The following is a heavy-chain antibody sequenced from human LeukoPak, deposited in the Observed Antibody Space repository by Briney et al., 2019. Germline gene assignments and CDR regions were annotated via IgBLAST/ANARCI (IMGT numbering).Heavy chain of an antibody. CDR3: ARARHGSSWKDYYYYYMDV. Sequence: ASVKVSCKASGYTFTSYYMHWVRQAPGQGLEWMGIINPSGGSTSYAQKFQGRVTMTRDTSTSTVYMELSSLRSEDTAVYYCARARHGSSWKDYYYYYMDVWGKGTTVTVSS. V-gene: IGHV1-46*01. CDR1: GYTFTSYY. CDR2: INPSGGST. J-gene: IGHJ6*03. D-gene: IGHD6-13*01.